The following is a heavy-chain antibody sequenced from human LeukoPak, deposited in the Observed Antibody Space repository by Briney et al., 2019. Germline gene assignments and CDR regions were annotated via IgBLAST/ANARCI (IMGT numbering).Heavy chain of an antibody. D-gene: IGHD3-16*01. V-gene: IGHV1-18*01. J-gene: IGHJ4*02. CDR1: GYTFTSYG. Sequence: ASVKVSCKASGYTFTSYGISWVRQAPGQGLEWMGWISAYNGNTNYAQKFQGWVTMTRDTSISTAYMELSRLRSDDTAVYYCARDRGGPEGDFDYWGQGTLVTVSS. CDR3: ARDRGGPEGDFDY. CDR2: ISAYNGNT.